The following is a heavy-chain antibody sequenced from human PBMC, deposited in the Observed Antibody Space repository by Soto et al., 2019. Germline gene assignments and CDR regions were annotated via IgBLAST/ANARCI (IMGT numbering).Heavy chain of an antibody. CDR2: INPNSGGT. D-gene: IGHD3-3*01. V-gene: IGHV1-2*04. Sequence: EASVKVSCKASGYTFTGYYMHWVRQAPGQGLEWMGWINPNSGGTNYAQKFQGWVTMTRDTSISTAYMELSRLRSDDTAVYYCAREQRRGTIFGVVNYGMDVWGQGTTVTVSS. CDR1: GYTFTGYY. J-gene: IGHJ6*02. CDR3: AREQRRGTIFGVVNYGMDV.